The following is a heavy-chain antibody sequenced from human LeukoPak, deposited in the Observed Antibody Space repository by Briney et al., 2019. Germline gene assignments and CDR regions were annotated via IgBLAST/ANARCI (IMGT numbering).Heavy chain of an antibody. V-gene: IGHV1-69*13. CDR1: GGTFSSYA. Sequence: SVKLSCTTSGGTFSSYAISWVRQAPGQGLEWMGGIIPIFGTANYAQKFQGRATINADESTSTAYMELSSLRSEDTAVYYCARDQLDGGYWFDPWGQGTLVTVSS. CDR3: ARDQLDGGYWFDP. D-gene: IGHD2-2*01. J-gene: IGHJ5*02. CDR2: IIPIFGTA.